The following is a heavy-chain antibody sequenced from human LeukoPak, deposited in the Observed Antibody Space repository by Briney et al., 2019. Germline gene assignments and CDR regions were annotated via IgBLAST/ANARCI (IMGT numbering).Heavy chain of an antibody. J-gene: IGHJ5*02. CDR1: GFHFSTYN. Sequence: KTGGSLRLSCAASGFHFSTYNMNWVRQAPGKGLEWVSSISSSTTYIYYADSVKGRFTISRDDAKNSLYLQMNSLRVEDTAVYYCAREVIGGNSAWGRGTLVTVSS. CDR3: AREVIGGNSA. D-gene: IGHD4-23*01. CDR2: ISSSTTYI. V-gene: IGHV3-21*01.